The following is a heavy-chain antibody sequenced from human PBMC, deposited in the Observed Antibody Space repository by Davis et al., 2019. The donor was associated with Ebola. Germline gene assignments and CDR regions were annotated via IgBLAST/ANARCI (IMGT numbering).Heavy chain of an antibody. CDR1: GFTFSSYS. D-gene: IGHD4-11*01. CDR2: ISYDGSNK. V-gene: IGHV3-30*18. Sequence: GGSLRLSCAASGFTFSSYSMNWVRQAPGKGLEWVAVISYDGSNKYYADSVKGRFTISRDNSKNTLYLQMNSLRAEDTAVYYCAKDRYSNHYYYYGMDVWGQGTTVTVSS. CDR3: AKDRYSNHYYYYGMDV. J-gene: IGHJ6*02.